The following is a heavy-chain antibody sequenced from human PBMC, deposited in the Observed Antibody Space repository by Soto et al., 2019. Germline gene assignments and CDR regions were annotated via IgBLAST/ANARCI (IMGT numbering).Heavy chain of an antibody. J-gene: IGHJ6*02. CDR1: GYTFTTSG. Sequence: QVQLVQSGPEVRKPWASVKVSCEATGYTFTTSGISWVRQVPGQGLEWMGWISTYNGDTNSAQNFQGRVLMTADTSTGTAYMELMSLKSDDTAVYYCARQGSWPYYYYGLDVWGQGTIVTVSS. CDR3: ARQGSWPYYYYGLDV. D-gene: IGHD1-26*01. V-gene: IGHV1-18*01. CDR2: ISTYNGDT.